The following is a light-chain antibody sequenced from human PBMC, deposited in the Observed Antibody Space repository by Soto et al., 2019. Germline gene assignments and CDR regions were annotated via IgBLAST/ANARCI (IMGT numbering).Light chain of an antibody. V-gene: IGLV1-44*01. J-gene: IGLJ2*01. CDR3: AAWDDSLIVV. CDR2: SNN. CDR1: SSNIGSNT. Sequence: QSVLTQPPSASGTPGQRVTISCSGSSSNIGSNTVNWYQQLPGTAPKLLTYSNNQRPSGVPDRFSGSKSGSSASLAISGLQSGDEGDYYCAAWDDSLIVVFGGGTKLTVL.